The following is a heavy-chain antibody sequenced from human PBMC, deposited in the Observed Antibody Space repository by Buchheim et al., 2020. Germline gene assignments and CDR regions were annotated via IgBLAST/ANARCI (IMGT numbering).Heavy chain of an antibody. CDR2: INHSGST. D-gene: IGHD6-13*01. CDR1: AGSFSGYY. J-gene: IGHJ5*02. CDR3: AAGAPAGSGGWFDP. V-gene: IGHV4-34*01. Sequence: QVQLQQWGAGLLKPSETLSLTCAVYAGSFSGYYWSWIRQPPGKGLEWIGEINHSGSTNYNPSLKSRVTITVDTSKKQFSLKLSSVTAADTAVYYCAAGAPAGSGGWFDPWGQGTL.